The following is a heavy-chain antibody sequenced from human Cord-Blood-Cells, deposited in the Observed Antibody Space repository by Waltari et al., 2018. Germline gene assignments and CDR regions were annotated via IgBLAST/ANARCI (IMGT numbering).Heavy chain of an antibody. D-gene: IGHD3-22*01. CDR3: ARCDSSGYKEAFDI. CDR2: INQSGST. CDR1: GGSFSGYY. Sequence: QVQLQQWGAGLLKPSETLSLTCAVYGGSFSGYYWSWIRQPPGKGLEWIGEINQSGSTTYHPSLKSRVTISVDTSKNQFSLKLSSVTAADTAVYYCARCDSSGYKEAFDIWGQGTMVTVSS. J-gene: IGHJ3*02. V-gene: IGHV4-34*01.